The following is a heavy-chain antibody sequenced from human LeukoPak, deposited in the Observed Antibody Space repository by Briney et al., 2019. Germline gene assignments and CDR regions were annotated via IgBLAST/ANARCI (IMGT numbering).Heavy chain of an antibody. Sequence: GGSLRLSCAASGFTFSNYGMSWVRQAPGKGLEWVSAISGSGGSTYYADSVKGRVTISRDNSKNTLYLQMNSLRAEDTAVYYCAKSHHVTAIDYWGQGTLVTVSS. V-gene: IGHV3-23*01. J-gene: IGHJ4*02. CDR1: GFTFSNYG. D-gene: IGHD2-21*02. CDR2: ISGSGGST. CDR3: AKSHHVTAIDY.